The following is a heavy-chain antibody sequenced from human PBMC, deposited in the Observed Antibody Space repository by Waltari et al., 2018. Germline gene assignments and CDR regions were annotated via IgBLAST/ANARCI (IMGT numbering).Heavy chain of an antibody. CDR3: ARRARGAQGHGAFDI. J-gene: IGHJ3*02. V-gene: IGHV1-69*04. CDR1: GGTFSSYA. Sequence: QVQLVQSGAEVKKPGSSVKVSCKASGGTFSSYAISWVRQAPGQGLEWMGVIIPILGIANYAQNVQGRVTITADESTSTAYMELSSLRSEDTAVYYCARRARGAQGHGAFDIWGQGTMVTVSS. CDR2: IIPILGIA. D-gene: IGHD3-10*01.